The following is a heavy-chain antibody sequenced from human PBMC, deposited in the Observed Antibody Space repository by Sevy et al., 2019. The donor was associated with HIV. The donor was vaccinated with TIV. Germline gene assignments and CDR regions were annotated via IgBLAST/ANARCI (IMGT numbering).Heavy chain of an antibody. Sequence: ASVKVSCQVFEYSLNELSIHWVRQAPGKGLEWMGGFDPQRGKIIYAQKFQGRVTMTEGTSTETAYMELSNLRSEDTAVYYCTSDVHLGDFRLWDDWGQGTRVTVSS. CDR2: FDPQRGKI. D-gene: IGHD2-21*02. CDR3: TSDVHLGDFRLWDD. V-gene: IGHV1-24*01. J-gene: IGHJ4*02. CDR1: EYSLNELS.